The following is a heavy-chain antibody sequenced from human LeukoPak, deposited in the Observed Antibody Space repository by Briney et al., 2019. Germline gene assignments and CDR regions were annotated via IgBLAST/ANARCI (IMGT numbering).Heavy chain of an antibody. Sequence: ASVKVSCKASGYTFSNFGINWVRQAPGQGLEWMGWISAYNGNTNYAQKLQGRVTMTTDTSTSTAYMELRSLRSDDTAVYYCARDALEPYYDFWSGYYKDYYYGMDVWGQGTTVTVSS. CDR1: GYTFSNFG. CDR3: ARDALEPYYDFWSGYYKDYYYGMDV. V-gene: IGHV1-18*01. CDR2: ISAYNGNT. J-gene: IGHJ6*02. D-gene: IGHD3-3*01.